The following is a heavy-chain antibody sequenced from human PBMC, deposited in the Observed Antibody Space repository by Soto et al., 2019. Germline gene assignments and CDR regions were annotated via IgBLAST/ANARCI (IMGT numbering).Heavy chain of an antibody. V-gene: IGHV1-18*01. D-gene: IGHD3-10*01. Sequence: QVQLVQSGAEVKKPGASVKDSCKASGYTFTSYGISWMRQAPGQGLEWMGWINVYNGNTNYAQKLQGRVTMTTDTSTSTAYLDLRSLRSDDTAVYFCARDTSRGEYDYWGQGTLVTVSS. J-gene: IGHJ4*02. CDR3: ARDTSRGEYDY. CDR1: GYTFTSYG. CDR2: INVYNGNT.